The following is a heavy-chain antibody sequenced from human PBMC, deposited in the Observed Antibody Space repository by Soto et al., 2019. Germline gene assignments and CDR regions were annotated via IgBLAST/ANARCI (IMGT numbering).Heavy chain of an antibody. CDR2: ISYTGCT. CDR3: ARVGIAVAGGGVTDPYYYGMDV. D-gene: IGHD6-19*01. V-gene: IGHV4-61*01. J-gene: IGHJ6*02. CDR1: GDSVSSDRYF. Sequence: SETLSLTCSVSGDSVSSDRYFWTWIRQPPGKGLDWIAYISYTGCTNYNPSLNSRVTISVATPKTQSPLKRSSVPAADTAVYYCARVGIAVAGGGVTDPYYYGMDVWGQGTTVPVSS.